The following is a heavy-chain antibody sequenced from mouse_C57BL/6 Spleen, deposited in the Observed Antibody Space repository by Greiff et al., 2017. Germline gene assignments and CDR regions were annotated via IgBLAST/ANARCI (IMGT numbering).Heavy chain of an antibody. CDR2: INYDGSST. J-gene: IGHJ4*01. V-gene: IGHV5-16*01. CDR3: ARGAHYYGSSYDAMDY. Sequence: EVHLVESEGGLVQPGSSMKLSCTASGFTFSDYYMAWVRQVPEKGLEWVANINYDGSSTYYLDSLKSRFIISRDNAKNILYLQMSSLKSEDTATYYCARGAHYYGSSYDAMDYWGQGTSVTVSS. CDR1: GFTFSDYY. D-gene: IGHD1-1*01.